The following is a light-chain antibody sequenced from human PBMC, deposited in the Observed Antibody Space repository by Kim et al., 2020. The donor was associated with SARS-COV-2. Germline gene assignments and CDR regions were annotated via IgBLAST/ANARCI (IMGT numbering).Light chain of an antibody. CDR1: QSVSSW. CDR3: QHYNSFSYT. V-gene: IGKV1-5*01. Sequence: DIQMTQSPSTLSASVGDRVTITCRASQSVSSWLAWYQQKPGKAPELLVYDASSLESGVPSRFSGSGSGTEFTLTISSLQPDDFATYYCQHYNSFSYTFGPGTKLEI. CDR2: DAS. J-gene: IGKJ2*01.